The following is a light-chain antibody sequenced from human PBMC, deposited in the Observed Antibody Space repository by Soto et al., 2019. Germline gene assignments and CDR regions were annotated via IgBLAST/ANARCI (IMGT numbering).Light chain of an antibody. Sequence: QSALTQPASVSGSPGQSITISCTGTSSDIGTYNLVSWYQQHPGKAPKLMIYEVNKRPSGVSDRFSGSKSGNTASLTISGLQAEDEADYYCCSYAGSSTLYAFGTGTKVTVL. CDR3: CSYAGSSTLYA. CDR2: EVN. V-gene: IGLV2-23*02. CDR1: SSDIGTYNL. J-gene: IGLJ1*01.